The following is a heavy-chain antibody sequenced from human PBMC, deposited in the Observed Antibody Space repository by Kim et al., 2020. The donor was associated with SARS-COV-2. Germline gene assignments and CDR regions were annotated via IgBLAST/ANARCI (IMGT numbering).Heavy chain of an antibody. CDR2: TWYDGSHK. Sequence: GGSLRLSCEASGFTFRSYGMHWVRQAPGKGLEWVAVTWYDGSHKFYADSVKGRFTISRDNSKNTLYLQMNSLSAEDTAVYYCARDQMLVVVPTPVYYYYMDVWGKGTTVTVSS. V-gene: IGHV3-33*01. D-gene: IGHD2-2*01. J-gene: IGHJ6*03. CDR1: GFTFRSYG. CDR3: ARDQMLVVVPTPVYYYYMDV.